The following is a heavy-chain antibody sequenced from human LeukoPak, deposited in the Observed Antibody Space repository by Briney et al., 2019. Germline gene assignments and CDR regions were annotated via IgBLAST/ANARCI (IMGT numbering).Heavy chain of an antibody. Sequence: GGSLRLSCAASGFTFSSYWMHWVRQAPGKGLVYVSRISSDGSSTNYADSVKGRFTISRDNAKNTLYLQMNSLRAEDTAVYYCARASSPGINWFDPWGQGTLVTVSS. V-gene: IGHV3-74*01. CDR3: ARASSPGINWFDP. J-gene: IGHJ5*02. CDR1: GFTFSSYW. CDR2: ISSDGSST.